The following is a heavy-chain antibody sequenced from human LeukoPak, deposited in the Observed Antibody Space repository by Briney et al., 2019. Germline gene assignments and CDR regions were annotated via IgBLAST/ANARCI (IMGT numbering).Heavy chain of an antibody. D-gene: IGHD2-15*01. CDR2: IYYSGST. CDR1: GGSISSHY. V-gene: IGHV4-59*11. Sequence: PSETLSLTCTVSGGSISSHYWSWIRQPPGKGLEWIGYIYYSGSTNYNPSLKSRVTISVDTSKNQFSLKLSSVTAADTAVYYCASRAVAANQDAFDIWGQGTMVTVSS. J-gene: IGHJ3*02. CDR3: ASRAVAANQDAFDI.